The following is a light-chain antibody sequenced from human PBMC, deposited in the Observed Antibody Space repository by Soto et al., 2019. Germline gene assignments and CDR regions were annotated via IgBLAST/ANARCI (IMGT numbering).Light chain of an antibody. CDR2: KVS. CDR1: QILVSSDGNTY. J-gene: IGKJ3*01. Sequence: DVVMTQSPLSLPVTLGQPASISCRSRQILVSSDGNTYLNWFHQRPGQSPRRLIYKVSNRDSGVPDRFSGSGSGTEFTLTISRVEAEDAGVYYCMQAAQWPRTFGPGTKVDI. CDR3: MQAAQWPRT. V-gene: IGKV2-30*01.